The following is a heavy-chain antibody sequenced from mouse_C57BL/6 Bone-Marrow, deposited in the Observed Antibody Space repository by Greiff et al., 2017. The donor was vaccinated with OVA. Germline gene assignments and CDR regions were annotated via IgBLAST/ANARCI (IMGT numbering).Heavy chain of an antibody. CDR3: AKGITTVVARYWYFDV. J-gene: IGHJ1*03. Sequence: VQLKESGPGLVQPSQSLSITCTVSGFSLTSYGVHWVRQSPGKGLEWLGVIWRGGSTDYNAAFMSRLSITKDNSKSQVFFKMNSLQADDTAIYYCAKGITTVVARYWYFDVWGTGTTVTVSS. CDR1: GFSLTSYG. V-gene: IGHV2-5*01. CDR2: IWRGGST. D-gene: IGHD1-1*01.